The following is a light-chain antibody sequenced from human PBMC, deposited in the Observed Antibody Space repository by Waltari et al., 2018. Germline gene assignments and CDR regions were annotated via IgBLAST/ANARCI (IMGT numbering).Light chain of an antibody. J-gene: IGLJ1*01. CDR3: SSFSRRANIV. CDR1: SSDIGFYDY. Sequence: QSALTQPASVSGSPGQSITISCTGTSSDIGFYDYVSWYQQYPGKAPTLIIYHVNNRPSCVSSRFSASKSGNAASLTISGLQGEDEADYYCSSFSRRANIVFGSGTKVTVL. CDR2: HVN. V-gene: IGLV2-14*01.